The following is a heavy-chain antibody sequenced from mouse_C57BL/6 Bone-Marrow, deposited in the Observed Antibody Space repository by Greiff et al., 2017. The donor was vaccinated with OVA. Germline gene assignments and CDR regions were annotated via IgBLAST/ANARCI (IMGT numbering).Heavy chain of an antibody. D-gene: IGHD2-1*01. V-gene: IGHV1-80*01. CDR2: IYPGDGDT. Sequence: VQLQQSGAELVKPGASVKISCKASGYAFSSYWMNWVKQRPGKGLEWIGQIYPGDGDTNYNGKFKGKATLTADKSSSTAYMQLSSLTSEDSAVYFCARESYYGNYVGVGWYFDVWGTGTTVTGSS. CDR1: GYAFSSYW. CDR3: ARESYYGNYVGVGWYFDV. J-gene: IGHJ1*03.